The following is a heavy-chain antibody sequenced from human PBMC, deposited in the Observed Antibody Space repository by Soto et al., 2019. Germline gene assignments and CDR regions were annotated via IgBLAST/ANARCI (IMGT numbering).Heavy chain of an antibody. V-gene: IGHV4-59*01. Sequence: LXLACTFSACSISSYYWSWIRRPPVKGLGWIGYIYYSGSPNYSPSLESRVTISEDTSKNQFSLKLSSVTAADTAIYYCAGGRDDYNGWYFDLWGRGTLVTVSS. J-gene: IGHJ2*01. CDR1: ACSISSYY. CDR2: IYYSGSP. CDR3: AGGRDDYNGWYFDL. D-gene: IGHD4-4*01.